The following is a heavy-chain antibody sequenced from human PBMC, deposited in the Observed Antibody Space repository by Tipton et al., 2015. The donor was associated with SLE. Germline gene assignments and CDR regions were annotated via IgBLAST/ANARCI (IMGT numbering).Heavy chain of an antibody. CDR3: ARGGHIYGFEAFDV. V-gene: IGHV4-61*01. D-gene: IGHD5-18*01. CDR1: GDALNSYSYN. Sequence: TLSLTCTVSGDALNSYSYNWNWIRQPPGKALEWIGHLYNSGSTNSNPSLKSRVTISVDTSKNQISLKLKSLTPADTAVYYCARGGHIYGFEAFDVWGQGTMVTVSS. J-gene: IGHJ3*01. CDR2: LYNSGST.